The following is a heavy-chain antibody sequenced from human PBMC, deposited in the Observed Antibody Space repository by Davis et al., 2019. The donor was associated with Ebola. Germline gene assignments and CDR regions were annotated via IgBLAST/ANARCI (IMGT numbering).Heavy chain of an antibody. D-gene: IGHD4-17*01. CDR2: IIPIFGTA. V-gene: IGHV1-69*13. Sequence: SVKVSCKASGGTFSSYAISWVRQASGQGLEWMGGIIPIFGTANYAQNFQGRVTITADESTSTAYMELSSLRSEYTAVYYCAGDPLHYGDKNYYYYYYGMDVWGQGTTVTVSS. J-gene: IGHJ6*02. CDR3: AGDPLHYGDKNYYYYYYGMDV. CDR1: GGTFSSYA.